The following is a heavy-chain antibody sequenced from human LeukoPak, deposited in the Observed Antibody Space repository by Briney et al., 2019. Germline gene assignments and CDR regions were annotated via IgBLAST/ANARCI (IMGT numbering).Heavy chain of an antibody. CDR1: GGTFSSYA. J-gene: IGHJ5*02. CDR3: ASQHKYCSCTSCYKGRMGWFDP. Sequence: SVKVSCKASGGTFSSYAVNWVRQAPGQGLEWMGGIIPVFGTANYAQKFQGRVTITTDESTSTAYMELSSLRSEDTAMYYCASQHKYCSCTSCYKGRMGWFDPWGQGTLVTVSS. D-gene: IGHD2-2*01. CDR2: IIPVFGTA. V-gene: IGHV1-69*05.